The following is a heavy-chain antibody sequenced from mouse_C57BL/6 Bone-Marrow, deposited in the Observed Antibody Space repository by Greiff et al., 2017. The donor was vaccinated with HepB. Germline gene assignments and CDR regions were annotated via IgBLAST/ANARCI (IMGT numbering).Heavy chain of an antibody. D-gene: IGHD2-2*01. Sequence: VQLMESGAELVKPGASVKLSCKASGYTFTEYTIHWVKQRSGQGLEWIGWFYPGSGSIKYNEKFKDKATLTADKSSSTVYMELSRLTSEDSAVYFCARHEDRPMVTTDGLWFAYWGQGTLVTVSA. CDR1: GYTFTEYT. J-gene: IGHJ3*01. V-gene: IGHV1-62-2*01. CDR2: FYPGSGSI. CDR3: ARHEDRPMVTTDGLWFAY.